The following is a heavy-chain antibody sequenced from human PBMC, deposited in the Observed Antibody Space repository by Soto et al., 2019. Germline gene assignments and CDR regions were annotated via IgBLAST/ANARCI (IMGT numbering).Heavy chain of an antibody. J-gene: IGHJ4*02. Sequence: SLRLSCAASGFTIDDYSMHWVRQAPGKGLEWVSGISWNSGTIDNAASVKRLFTISRTNDKNSLYLQMNSPRAEDTALYCCSKGSFYHVYFGYWGQGTLVTVSS. D-gene: IGHD3-10*01. V-gene: IGHV3-9*01. CDR3: SKGSFYHVYFGY. CDR1: GFTIDDYS. CDR2: ISWNSGTI.